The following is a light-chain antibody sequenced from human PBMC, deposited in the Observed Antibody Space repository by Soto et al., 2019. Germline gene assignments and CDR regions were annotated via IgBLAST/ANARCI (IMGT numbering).Light chain of an antibody. V-gene: IGKV3-11*01. J-gene: IGKJ4*01. Sequence: EIVLTQSPATLSLSPGERATLSCRASQSFSSYLAWYQQKPGQAPRLLIYDASNRATGIPARFSGSGSGTDFTLTISSLEPEDFAVYYCQQRRNWPPAFGGGTKV. CDR3: QQRRNWPPA. CDR1: QSFSSY. CDR2: DAS.